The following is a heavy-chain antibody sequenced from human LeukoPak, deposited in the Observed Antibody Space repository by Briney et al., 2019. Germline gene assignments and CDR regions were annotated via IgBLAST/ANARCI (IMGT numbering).Heavy chain of an antibody. J-gene: IGHJ6*03. CDR2: IYHSGST. CDR3: ARDSEGDYVDV. V-gene: IGHV4-4*02. Sequence: SETLSLTCAVSGGSISSSNWWSWVRQPPGKGLEWIGYIYHSGSTYYNPSLKSRVTISVDRSKNQFSLKLSSVTAADTAVYYCARDSEGDYVDVWGKGTTVTVSS. CDR1: GGSISSSNW.